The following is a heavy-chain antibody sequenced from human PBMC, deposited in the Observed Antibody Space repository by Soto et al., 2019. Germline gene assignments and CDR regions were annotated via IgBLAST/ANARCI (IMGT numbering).Heavy chain of an antibody. CDR2: IYYSGST. CDR3: ARVASSSWYNYFDY. Sequence: SETLSLTCTVSGGSISSYYWSWIRQPPGKGLEWIGYIYYSGSTNYNPSLKSRVTISVDTSKNQFSLKLSSVTAADTAVYYCARVASSSWYNYFDYWGQGTLVTVS. V-gene: IGHV4-59*12. CDR1: GGSISSYY. J-gene: IGHJ4*02. D-gene: IGHD6-13*01.